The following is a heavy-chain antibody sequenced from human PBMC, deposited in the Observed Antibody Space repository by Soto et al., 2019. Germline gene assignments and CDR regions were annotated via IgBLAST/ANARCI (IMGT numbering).Heavy chain of an antibody. Sequence: SLRLSCAASGFTFSSYEMNWVRQAPGKGLEWVSYISSSGSTIYYADSVKGRFTISRDNAKNSLYLQMNSLRAEDTAVYYCARLAAAGKHPYYYYGMDVWGQGTTVTVSS. CDR3: ARLAAAGKHPYYYYGMDV. D-gene: IGHD6-13*01. CDR2: ISSSGSTI. CDR1: GFTFSSYE. J-gene: IGHJ6*02. V-gene: IGHV3-48*03.